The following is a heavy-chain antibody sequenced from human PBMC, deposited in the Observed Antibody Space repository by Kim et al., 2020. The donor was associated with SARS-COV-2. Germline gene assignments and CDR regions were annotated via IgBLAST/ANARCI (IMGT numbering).Heavy chain of an antibody. CDR3: ARSLRYDAFDI. CDR2: ISYDGSNK. CDR1: GFTFSSYA. V-gene: IGHV3-30-3*01. J-gene: IGHJ3*02. Sequence: GGSLRLSCAASGFTFSSYAMHWVRQAPGKGLEWVAVISYDGSNKYYADSVKGRFTISRDNSKNTLYLQMNSLRAEDTAVYYCARSLRYDAFDIWGQGTMVTVSS. D-gene: IGHD1-1*01.